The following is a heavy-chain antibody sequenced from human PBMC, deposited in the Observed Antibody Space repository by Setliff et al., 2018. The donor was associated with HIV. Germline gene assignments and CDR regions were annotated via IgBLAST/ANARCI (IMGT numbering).Heavy chain of an antibody. CDR3: ARVPSGAAGLVRAGFYF. Sequence: ASVTVSCKASGYSFTAYGIRWVRQAPGQGFEWMGWMNIDSGHTNFAQKFQDRVTVTTDTSTNTTYMELRGLRSDDTATYYCARVPSGAAGLVRAGFYFWGQGTLVTVSS. V-gene: IGHV1-18*01. CDR1: GYSFTAYG. J-gene: IGHJ4*01. D-gene: IGHD6-25*01. CDR2: MNIDSGHT.